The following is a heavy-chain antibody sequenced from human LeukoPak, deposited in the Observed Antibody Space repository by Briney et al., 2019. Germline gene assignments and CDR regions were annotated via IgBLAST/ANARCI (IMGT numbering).Heavy chain of an antibody. J-gene: IGHJ4*02. V-gene: IGHV1-69*13. CDR3: ARVNGYYDSSGYYYFDY. CDR1: GGTFSSYA. Sequence: SVKVSCKASGGTFSSYAISWVRQAPGQGLEWMGGIIPIFGTANYAQKFQGRVTITADESTSTAYMVLSSLRSEDTAVYYCARVNGYYDSSGYYYFDYWGQGTLVTVSS. CDR2: IIPIFGTA. D-gene: IGHD3-22*01.